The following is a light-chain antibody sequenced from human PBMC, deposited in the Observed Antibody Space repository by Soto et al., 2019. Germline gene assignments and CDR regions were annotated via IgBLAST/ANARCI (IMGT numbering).Light chain of an antibody. CDR2: DVS. V-gene: IGLV2-11*01. CDR3: CSYAGSYIFV. CDR1: SSDVGTYNY. Sequence: QPVLIQPRSVSGSPGQSVTISCTGTSSDVGTYNYVSWYRQHPGKAPKLMISDVSKRPSGVPDRFSGSKSDNTASLTISGLQAEDEGDYYCCSYAGSYIFVFGTGTKVTVL. J-gene: IGLJ1*01.